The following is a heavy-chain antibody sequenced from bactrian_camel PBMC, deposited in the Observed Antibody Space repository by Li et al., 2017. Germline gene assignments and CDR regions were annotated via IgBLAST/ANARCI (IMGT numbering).Heavy chain of an antibody. V-gene: IGHV3S40*01. CDR2: IYTGGGGI. D-gene: IGHD1*01. Sequence: DVQLVESGGGSVQAGGSLRLSCVGSGYGEVVSGNAEDSVCMAWFRQPPGKEREGVATIYTGGGGISYGDSVKGRFTISLDGANHTVYLQMTSLKPEDTAMYYCVLVPYSCYTWNSAWPRDWGQGTQVTVS. CDR1: GYGEVVSGNAEDSVC. CDR3: VLVPYSCYTWNSAWPRD. J-gene: IGHJ4*01.